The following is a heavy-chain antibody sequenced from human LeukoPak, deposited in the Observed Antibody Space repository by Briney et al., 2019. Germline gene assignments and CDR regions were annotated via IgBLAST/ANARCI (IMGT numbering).Heavy chain of an antibody. CDR1: GLTFSNAW. D-gene: IGHD6-19*01. CDR3: TTAVAVAGSTYFDY. Sequence: GGSLRLSCTASGLTFSNAWMSWVRQAPEKGLEWVGRIKSKTDYGTTDYAAPVKGRFTISRDDSKNTLYLQVNSLKTEDTAVYYCTTAVAVAGSTYFDYWGQGTLVTVSS. CDR2: IKSKTDYGTT. V-gene: IGHV3-15*01. J-gene: IGHJ4*02.